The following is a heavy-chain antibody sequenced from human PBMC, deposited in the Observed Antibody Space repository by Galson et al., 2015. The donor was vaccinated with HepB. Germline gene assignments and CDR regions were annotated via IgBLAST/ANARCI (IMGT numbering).Heavy chain of an antibody. CDR3: ARGGVREYQLLLVWFYYGMDV. D-gene: IGHD2-2*01. J-gene: IGHJ6*02. V-gene: IGHV1-18*04. CDR1: GYTFTSYG. Sequence: SVKVSCKASGYTFTSYGISWVRQAPGQGLEWMGWISAYNGNTNYAQKLQGRVTMTTDTSTGTAYMELRSLRSDDTAVYYCARGGVREYQLLLVWFYYGMDVWGQGTTVTVSS. CDR2: ISAYNGNT.